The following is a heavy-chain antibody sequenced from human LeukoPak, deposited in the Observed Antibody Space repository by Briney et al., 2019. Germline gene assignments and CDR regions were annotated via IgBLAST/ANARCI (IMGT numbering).Heavy chain of an antibody. Sequence: PGGSLRLSCVASGFTFSSYNMHWVRQAPGKGLEWVAFIRYGGNNKYYADSVKGRFTISRDNPKNTLYLLMNSLRAEDTAVYYCAIRKSGNAIDYWGQGTLVTVSS. D-gene: IGHD5-12*01. CDR1: GFTFSSYN. J-gene: IGHJ4*02. V-gene: IGHV3-30*02. CDR3: AIRKSGNAIDY. CDR2: IRYGGNNK.